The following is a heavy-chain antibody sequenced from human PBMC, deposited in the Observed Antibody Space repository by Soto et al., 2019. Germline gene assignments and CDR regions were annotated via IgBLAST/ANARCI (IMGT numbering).Heavy chain of an antibody. J-gene: IGHJ4*02. CDR1: GFTFSRYA. CDR3: VRHCNGGRCYSFDF. V-gene: IGHV3-23*01. CDR2: ISIGGTDT. Sequence: EVQLLESGGVLVQPGGSLRLSCAASGFTFSRYAMSWVRQAPGEGMDWVSAISIGGTDTYYADSVRGRFTISRADSKNTLNMQMNSLRAEDTALYYCVRHCNGGRCYSFDFWGRGTLVTVSS. D-gene: IGHD2-15*01.